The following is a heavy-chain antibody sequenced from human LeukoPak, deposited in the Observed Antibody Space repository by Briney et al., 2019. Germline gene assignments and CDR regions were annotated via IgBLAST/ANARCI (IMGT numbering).Heavy chain of an antibody. Sequence: SETLSLTCTVSGGSISSYYWSWIRQPPGKGLEWIGYIYYSGSTSYNPSLKSRVTISVDTSKNQFSLKLSSVTAADTAVYYCARVVRGVTFDYWGQGTLVTVSS. D-gene: IGHD3-10*01. CDR3: ARVVRGVTFDY. J-gene: IGHJ4*02. V-gene: IGHV4-59*01. CDR1: GGSISSYY. CDR2: IYYSGST.